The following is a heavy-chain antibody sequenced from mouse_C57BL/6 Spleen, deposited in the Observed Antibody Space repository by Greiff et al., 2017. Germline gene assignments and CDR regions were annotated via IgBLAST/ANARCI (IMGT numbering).Heavy chain of an antibody. V-gene: IGHV1-81*01. CDR1: GYTFTSYG. CDR3: ARVPGDYSSSSYYFDY. D-gene: IGHD1-1*01. CDR2: IYPRSGNT. J-gene: IGHJ2*01. Sequence: QVQLQQSGAELARPGASVKLSCKASGYTFTSYGISWVQQRTGQGLEWIGEIYPRSGNTYYNEKFKVKATLTADKSASTAYMELRSLTSEDSAVYFGARVPGDYSSSSYYFDYWGQGTTLTVSS.